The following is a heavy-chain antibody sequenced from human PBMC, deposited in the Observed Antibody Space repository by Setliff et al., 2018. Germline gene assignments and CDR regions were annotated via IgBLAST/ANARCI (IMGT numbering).Heavy chain of an antibody. D-gene: IGHD3-3*01. CDR3: AYSSDYDFWSGYPPALDY. J-gene: IGHJ4*02. Sequence: TLSLTCTVSGGSISSSSYYWGWIRQPPGKGLEWIGSIYYSGSTYYNPSLKSRVTISVDTSKNQFSLKLSSVTAADTAVYYCAYSSDYDFWSGYPPALDYWGQGTLVTVSS. CDR1: GGSISSSSYY. V-gene: IGHV4-39*07. CDR2: IYYSGST.